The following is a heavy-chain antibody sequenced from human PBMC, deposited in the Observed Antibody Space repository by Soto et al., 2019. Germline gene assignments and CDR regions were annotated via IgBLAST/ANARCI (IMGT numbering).Heavy chain of an antibody. CDR3: ARDKPIVLMVYAHGDAFDI. Sequence: GASVKVSCKASGGTFSSYAISWVRQAPGQGLEWMGGIIPIFGTANYAQKFQGRVTITADESTSTAYMELSSLRSEDTAVYYCARDKPIVLMVYAHGDAFDIWGQGTMVTVSS. CDR2: IIPIFGTA. V-gene: IGHV1-69*13. CDR1: GGTFSSYA. D-gene: IGHD2-8*01. J-gene: IGHJ3*02.